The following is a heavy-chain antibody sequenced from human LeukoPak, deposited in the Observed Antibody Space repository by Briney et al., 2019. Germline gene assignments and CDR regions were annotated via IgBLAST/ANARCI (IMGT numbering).Heavy chain of an antibody. Sequence: KASETLSLTCTVSGASLISYYWNWIRQPPGKGLDWLGFIYYSGSTIYNPSLKSRVTISVATSKNQFSLKLSSVTAADTAVYYCARDERYCSGGSCYPGAFDIWGQGTMVTVSS. CDR1: GASLISYY. CDR3: ARDERYCSGGSCYPGAFDI. V-gene: IGHV4-59*01. CDR2: IYYSGST. J-gene: IGHJ3*02. D-gene: IGHD2-15*01.